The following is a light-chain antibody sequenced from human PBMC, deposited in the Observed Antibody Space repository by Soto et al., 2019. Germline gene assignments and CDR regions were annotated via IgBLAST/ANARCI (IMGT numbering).Light chain of an antibody. CDR2: VAS. CDR1: QSVNSN. J-gene: IGKJ4*01. CDR3: QQYNVWPLT. Sequence: EIVMTQSPVTLSVSPGDRATLSCRASQSVNSNLAWYQHKPGQTPKLLIYVASTRATGIPARFSGSGSGTEFTLIIISLQSEDFAVYYCQQYNVWPLTFGGGTKVEFK. V-gene: IGKV3-15*01.